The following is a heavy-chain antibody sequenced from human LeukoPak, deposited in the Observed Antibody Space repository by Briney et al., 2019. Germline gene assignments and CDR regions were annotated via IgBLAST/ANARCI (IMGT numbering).Heavy chain of an antibody. D-gene: IGHD1-26*01. Sequence: KPSETLSLTCAVYGGSFSGYYWSWIRQPPGKGLEWIGEINHSGSTNYNPSLKSRVTISEDTSKNQFSLKLSSVTAADTAVYYCARGPKGGSYHNWFDPWGQGTLVTVSS. CDR3: ARGPKGGSYHNWFDP. CDR1: GGSFSGYY. V-gene: IGHV4-34*01. CDR2: INHSGST. J-gene: IGHJ5*02.